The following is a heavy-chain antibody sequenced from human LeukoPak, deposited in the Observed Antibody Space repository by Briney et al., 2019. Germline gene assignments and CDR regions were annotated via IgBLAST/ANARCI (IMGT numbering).Heavy chain of an antibody. J-gene: IGHJ3*02. D-gene: IGHD2-2*03. CDR2: ISGSNGIT. V-gene: IGHV3-23*01. Sequence: GGSLRLSCAASGFTFSSNDMSWVRQTPGKGLEWVSGISGSNGITYYADPVKGRFTISRDNYKNTLYLQMHSLRAEDTAIYLCAKGGYFSFDMWGQGTKVTVSS. CDR3: AKGGYFSFDM. CDR1: GFTFSSND.